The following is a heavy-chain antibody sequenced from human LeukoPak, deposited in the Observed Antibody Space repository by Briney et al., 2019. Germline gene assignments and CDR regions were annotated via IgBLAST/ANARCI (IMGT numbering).Heavy chain of an antibody. Sequence: GESLKISCKGSGYNFTNNWIGWVRQMPGKGLEWMGIIYPGDSDTRYSPSFQGQVTISADKSISTAYLQWISLKASDTAIYYCAKAYRSHNSDYYNFDYWGQGTLVTVSS. CDR1: GYNFTNNW. D-gene: IGHD2-21*02. V-gene: IGHV5-51*01. CDR2: IYPGDSDT. CDR3: AKAYRSHNSDYYNFDY. J-gene: IGHJ4*02.